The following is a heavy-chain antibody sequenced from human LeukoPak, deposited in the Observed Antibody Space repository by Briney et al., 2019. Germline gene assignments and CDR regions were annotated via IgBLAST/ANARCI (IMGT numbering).Heavy chain of an antibody. CDR1: GYTSTGYY. D-gene: IGHD3-22*01. CDR3: ARAAYYYDSSGYYFVNYFDY. V-gene: IGHV1-2*04. J-gene: IGHJ4*02. Sequence: ASVKVSCKASGYTSTGYYMHWVRQAPGQGLEWMGWINPNSGGTNYAQKFQGWVTMTRDTSISTAYMELSRLRSDDTAVYYCARAAYYYDSSGYYFVNYFDYWGQGTLVTVSS. CDR2: INPNSGGT.